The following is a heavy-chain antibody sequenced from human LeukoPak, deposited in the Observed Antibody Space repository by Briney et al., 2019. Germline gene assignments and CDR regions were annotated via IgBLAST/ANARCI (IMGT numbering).Heavy chain of an antibody. Sequence: SETLSPTCTVSGGSISSGGYYWSWIRQHPGKGLEWIGYIYYSGSTYYNPSLKSRVTISVDTSKNQFSLKLSSVTAADTAVYYCAREKDYGDESLFDYWGQGTLVTVSS. J-gene: IGHJ4*02. D-gene: IGHD4-17*01. V-gene: IGHV4-31*03. CDR1: GGSISSGGYY. CDR2: IYYSGST. CDR3: AREKDYGDESLFDY.